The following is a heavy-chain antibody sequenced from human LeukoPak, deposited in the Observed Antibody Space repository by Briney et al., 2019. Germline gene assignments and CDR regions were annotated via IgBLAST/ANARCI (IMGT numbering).Heavy chain of an antibody. D-gene: IGHD6-19*01. CDR1: GYTFTGYY. Sequence: ASVKVSCKASGYTFTGYYMHWVRQAPGQGLEWMGRINPSSGVITSPQRFQGRVTLTWDTSISTGYMEISRLRSDDTAVYFCARQPTGYSGGLDSWGQGTLVIVSS. V-gene: IGHV1-2*06. CDR3: ARQPTGYSGGLDS. CDR2: INPSSGVI. J-gene: IGHJ4*02.